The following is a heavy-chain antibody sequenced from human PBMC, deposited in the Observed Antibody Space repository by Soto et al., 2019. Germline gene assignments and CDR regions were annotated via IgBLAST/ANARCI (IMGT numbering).Heavy chain of an antibody. J-gene: IGHJ6*02. Sequence: SETLSLTCAVSGYSISSGYYWGWIRQPPGKGLEWIGSIYHSGSTYYNPSLKSRVTISVDTSKNQFSLKLSSVTAADTDVYYCASIGGLLWFGESLYGMDVWGQGTTVTVSS. D-gene: IGHD3-10*01. CDR1: GYSISSGYY. V-gene: IGHV4-38-2*01. CDR2: IYHSGST. CDR3: ASIGGLLWFGESLYGMDV.